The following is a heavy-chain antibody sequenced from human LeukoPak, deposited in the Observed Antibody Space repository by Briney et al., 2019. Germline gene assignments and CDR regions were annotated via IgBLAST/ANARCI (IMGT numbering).Heavy chain of an antibody. V-gene: IGHV3-7*01. J-gene: IGHJ4*02. CDR1: GFTFSSYW. Sequence: GSLRLSCAASGFTFSSYWMSWVRQAPGKGLEWVANIKQDGSEKYYVDSVKGRFTISRDNAKNSLYLQMNSLRAEDTAVYYCAKVGERRDGYSYFDYWGQGTLVTVSS. CDR3: AKVGERRDGYSYFDY. CDR2: IKQDGSEK. D-gene: IGHD5-24*01.